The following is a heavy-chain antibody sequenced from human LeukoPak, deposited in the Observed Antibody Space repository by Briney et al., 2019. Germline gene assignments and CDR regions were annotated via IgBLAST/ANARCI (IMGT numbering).Heavy chain of an antibody. CDR2: IYHSGST. CDR3: ARGLTGYSYAASVYFDP. CDR1: GGSISSGGYS. Sequence: PSQTLSLTCAVSGGSISSGGYSWSWIRQPPGKGLEWIGYIYHSGSTYYNPSLKSRVTISVDRSKNQFSLKLSSVTAADTAVYYCARGLTGYSYAASVYFDPWGQGTLVTVSS. D-gene: IGHD5-18*01. V-gene: IGHV4-30-2*01. J-gene: IGHJ5*02.